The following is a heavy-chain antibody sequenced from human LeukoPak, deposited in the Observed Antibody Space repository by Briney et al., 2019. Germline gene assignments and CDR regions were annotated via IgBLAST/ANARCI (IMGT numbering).Heavy chain of an antibody. CDR2: IYSGGST. Sequence: GGSLRLSCAASGFTVSNTYMSWVRQAPGKALEWFSVIYSGGSTYHADSVKGRFTISRDNSKNILYLQMDSLRAEDTAIYYCARGGAGRDGFDIWGQGTMVTVSS. CDR1: GFTVSNTY. V-gene: IGHV3-66*01. J-gene: IGHJ3*02. CDR3: ARGGAGRDGFDI. D-gene: IGHD3-16*01.